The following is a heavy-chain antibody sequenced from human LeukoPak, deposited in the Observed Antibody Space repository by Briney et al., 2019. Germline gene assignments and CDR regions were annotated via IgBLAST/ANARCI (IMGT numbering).Heavy chain of an antibody. CDR3: ARDLEVRGVSYSFDY. CDR2: INPNTGGT. Sequence: GASVKVSCKHTGYSFTGYYMHWLRQAPGQGLEWMGWINPNTGGTNFAQKFQDRVTMTRDTSISTAYMELSRLRSDDTAVYYCARDLEVRGVSYSFDYWGQGTLVTVSS. CDR1: GYSFTGYY. J-gene: IGHJ4*02. D-gene: IGHD3-10*01. V-gene: IGHV1-2*02.